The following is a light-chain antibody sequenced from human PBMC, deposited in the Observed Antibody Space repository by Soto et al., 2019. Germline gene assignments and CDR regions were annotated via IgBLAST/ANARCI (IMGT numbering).Light chain of an antibody. V-gene: IGKV1-39*01. CDR3: QQSYSNPQT. J-gene: IGKJ3*01. CDR2: AAS. CDR1: QSISSY. Sequence: DIQMTQSPSSLSASLGDRVTITCRASQSISSYLNWYQQKPGKAPKLLIYAASSLQSGVPSRFSGSGSGTDFTLTISSLPPEDFATYYCQQSYSNPQTFGPGTKVDIK.